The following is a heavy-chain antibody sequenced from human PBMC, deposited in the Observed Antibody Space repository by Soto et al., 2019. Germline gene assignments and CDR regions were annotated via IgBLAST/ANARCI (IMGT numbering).Heavy chain of an antibody. CDR3: ARDYYYGSGSYIPLFDP. J-gene: IGHJ5*02. V-gene: IGHV4-61*08. CDR2: IYYSGST. Sequence: SETLSLTCTVSGGSISSGGYYWSWIRQHPGKGLEWIGYIYYSGSTNYNPSLKSRVTISVDTSKNQFSLKLSSVTAADTAVYYCARDYYYGSGSYIPLFDPWGQGTLVTVSS. D-gene: IGHD3-10*01. CDR1: GGSISSGGYY.